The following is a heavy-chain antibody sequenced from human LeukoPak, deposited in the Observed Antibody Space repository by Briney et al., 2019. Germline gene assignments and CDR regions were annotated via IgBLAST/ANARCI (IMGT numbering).Heavy chain of an antibody. CDR2: IYYSGSI. Sequence: SETLSLTCTVSGDSISSYYWNWLRQPPGKGLEWIGHIYYSGSINYNPSLKSRVTISVDTSKNQFSLKLSSVTAAVTAVYYCARGRSTRLYYFDYWGQGTLVTVSS. V-gene: IGHV4-59*01. D-gene: IGHD2-2*01. CDR3: ARGRSTRLYYFDY. CDR1: GDSISSYY. J-gene: IGHJ4*02.